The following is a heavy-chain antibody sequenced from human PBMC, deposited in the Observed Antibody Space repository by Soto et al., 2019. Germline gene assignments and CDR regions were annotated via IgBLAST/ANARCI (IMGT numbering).Heavy chain of an antibody. J-gene: IGHJ6*02. V-gene: IGHV3-15*07. Sequence: EVQLVESGEGLVTPGGSLTLSCAASGFSFSPAWMNWVRQAPGKGLEWVGLIKSKGGGGTADYAAPVKGRFIISRDDSKNTIYLQMNSLKPEDTALYYCIWQQDFYYGRAVWGQGTTVTVSS. D-gene: IGHD6-13*01. CDR2: IKSKGGGGTA. CDR1: GFSFSPAW. CDR3: IWQQDFYYGRAV.